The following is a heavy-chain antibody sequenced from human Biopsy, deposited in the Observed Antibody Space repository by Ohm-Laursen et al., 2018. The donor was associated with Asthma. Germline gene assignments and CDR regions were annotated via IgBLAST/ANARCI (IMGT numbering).Heavy chain of an antibody. Sequence: SSLRLSCSASGFTFSSYGMDWVRQAPGKGLEWVALMSYDGSIKDYADSVKGRFTISRDNSMNTLYLHMNSLRVGDTAVYYCARGLDYSGRSGFDYWGQGTLVTVSS. CDR3: ARGLDYSGRSGFDY. CDR1: GFTFSSYG. J-gene: IGHJ4*02. CDR2: MSYDGSIK. D-gene: IGHD3-10*01. V-gene: IGHV3-33*05.